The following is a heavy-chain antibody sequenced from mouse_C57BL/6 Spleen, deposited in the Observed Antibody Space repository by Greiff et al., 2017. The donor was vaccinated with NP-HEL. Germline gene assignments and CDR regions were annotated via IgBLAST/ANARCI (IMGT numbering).Heavy chain of an antibody. CDR3: ARGPIYYDYDENAMDY. Sequence: VQLQQSGAELARPGASVKLSCKASGYTFTSYGISWVKQRTGQGLEWIGEIYPRSGNTYYNEKFKGKATLTADKSSSTAYMELRSLTSEDSAVYFCARGPIYYDYDENAMDYWGQGTSVTVSS. D-gene: IGHD2-4*01. V-gene: IGHV1-81*01. J-gene: IGHJ4*01. CDR1: GYTFTSYG. CDR2: IYPRSGNT.